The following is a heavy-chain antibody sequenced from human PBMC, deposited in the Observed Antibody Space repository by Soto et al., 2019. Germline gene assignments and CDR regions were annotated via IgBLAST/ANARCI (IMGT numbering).Heavy chain of an antibody. D-gene: IGHD3-16*01. V-gene: IGHV4-34*01. CDR3: VRIRYQLPSSVLWLDP. CDR2: INHVGGT. J-gene: IGHJ5*02. CDR1: GGFLSESY. Sequence: SLTCAVYGGFLSESYWTWIRQPPGKGLEWIGEINHVGGTNYNPSLKSRVTMPVDTSQNQFSLRLISVTAADTAMYFCVRIRYQLPSSVLWLDPWGQGTPVTVSS.